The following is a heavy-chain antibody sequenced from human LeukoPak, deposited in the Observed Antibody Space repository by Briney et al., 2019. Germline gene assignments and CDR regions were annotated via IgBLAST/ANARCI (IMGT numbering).Heavy chain of an antibody. CDR1: GFTVSSNY. Sequence: GGSLRLSCAASGFTVSSNYMSWVRQAPGKGLGWVSVIYSGGSTYYADSVKGRFTISRDNSKNTLYLQMNSLRAEDTAVYYCARVLMVQHYYFDYWGQGTLVTVSS. V-gene: IGHV3-66*01. CDR3: ARVLMVQHYYFDY. CDR2: IYSGGST. D-gene: IGHD2-8*01. J-gene: IGHJ4*02.